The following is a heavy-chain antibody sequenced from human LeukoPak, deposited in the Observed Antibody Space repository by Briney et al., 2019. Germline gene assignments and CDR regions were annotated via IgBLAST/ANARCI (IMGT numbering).Heavy chain of an antibody. CDR2: IKSKTDGGTT. V-gene: IGHV3-15*01. Sequence: GGSLRLSCVVSGVSFIESWMSWVRQAPGKGLEWVGRIKSKTDGGTTDYAAPVKGRFTISGDDSKNTLYLQMNSLKTEDTAVYYCTTDRLGYYDSSGYYYAGFDYWGQGTLVTVSS. CDR1: GVSFIESW. D-gene: IGHD3-22*01. J-gene: IGHJ4*02. CDR3: TTDRLGYYDSSGYYYAGFDY.